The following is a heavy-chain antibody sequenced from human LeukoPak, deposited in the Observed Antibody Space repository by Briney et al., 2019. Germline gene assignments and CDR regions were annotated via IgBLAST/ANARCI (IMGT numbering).Heavy chain of an antibody. J-gene: IGHJ2*01. CDR2: IYYSGST. CDR3: ARDLVAHWYFDL. V-gene: IGHV4-39*07. D-gene: IGHD5-12*01. Sequence: SETLSLTCTVSGGSISSSSYYWGWIRQPPGKGLEWIGSIYYSGSTYYNPSLKSRVTISVDTSKNQFSLKLSSVTAADTAVYYCARDLVAHWYFDLWGRGTLVTVSS. CDR1: GGSISSSSYY.